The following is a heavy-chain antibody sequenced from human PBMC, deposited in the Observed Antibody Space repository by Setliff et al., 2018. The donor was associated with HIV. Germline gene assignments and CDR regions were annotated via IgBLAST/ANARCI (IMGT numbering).Heavy chain of an antibody. J-gene: IGHJ4*02. D-gene: IGHD6-13*01. Sequence: SETLSLTCTVSGGSISSGDYYWSWIRQPPGKGLEWIGTIYHSGSTYYNPSLKSRVTISVDTSENQFSLKLSSVTAADTAVYYCARDGYSSSWYVISGSFDYWGQGILVTVSS. CDR1: GGSISSGDYY. V-gene: IGHV4-39*07. CDR3: ARDGYSSSWYVISGSFDY. CDR2: IYHSGST.